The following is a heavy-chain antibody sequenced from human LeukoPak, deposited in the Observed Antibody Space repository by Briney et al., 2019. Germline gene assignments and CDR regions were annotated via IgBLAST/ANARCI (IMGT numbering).Heavy chain of an antibody. CDR3: ARDEDGSGYDFGY. CDR2: IIPIFGTA. J-gene: IGHJ4*02. V-gene: IGHV1-69*13. CDR1: GGTFSSYA. D-gene: IGHD5-12*01. Sequence: SVKVSCKASGGTFSSYAISWVRQAPGQGLEWMGGIIPIFGTANYAQKFQGRVTTTADESTSTAYMELSSLRSEDTAVYYCARDEDGSGYDFGYWGQGTLVTVSS.